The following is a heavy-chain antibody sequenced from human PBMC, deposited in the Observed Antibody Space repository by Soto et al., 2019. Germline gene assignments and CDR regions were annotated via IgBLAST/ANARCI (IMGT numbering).Heavy chain of an antibody. J-gene: IGHJ4*02. CDR3: ARGDHFDSSGGSCSFFDF. V-gene: IGHV4-59*01. D-gene: IGHD2-15*01. Sequence: SETLSLTCTVSGGSMSSYYWYWLRQPPGKGLECIGYIYYSGYTNYSPSLKSRVTMSVDTSKNHFSLKLSSVTAADTAVYYCARGDHFDSSGGSCSFFDFWGQGALVTVSS. CDR1: GGSMSSYY. CDR2: IYYSGYT.